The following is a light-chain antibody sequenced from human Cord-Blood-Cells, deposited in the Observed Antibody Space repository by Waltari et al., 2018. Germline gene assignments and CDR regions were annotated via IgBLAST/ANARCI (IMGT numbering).Light chain of an antibody. CDR1: HSISSW. V-gene: IGKV1-5*01. Sequence: DIQMTQSPSTLSASVGDRVTITCRASHSISSWLAWYQQKPGKAPKLLIYDASSLESGVPSRFSGSGSVTEFTLTISSLQPDDFATYYCQQYNSYSRTFGQGTKVEIK. J-gene: IGKJ1*01. CDR3: QQYNSYSRT. CDR2: DAS.